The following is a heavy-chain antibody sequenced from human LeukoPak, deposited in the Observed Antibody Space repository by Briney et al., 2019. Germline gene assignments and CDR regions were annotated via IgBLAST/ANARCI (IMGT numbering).Heavy chain of an antibody. D-gene: IGHD1-14*01. Sequence: GGSLRLSCAASGFTFRNDWMSWVRQTPGKGLEWVANIKQDGSETYYVDSVKGRFTISRDNAQNSLFLQMNSLRADDTAMYYCARATGRWPTSDFWGQGTLVTVSS. CDR2: IKQDGSET. V-gene: IGHV3-7*01. CDR3: ARATGRWPTSDF. CDR1: GFTFRNDW. J-gene: IGHJ4*02.